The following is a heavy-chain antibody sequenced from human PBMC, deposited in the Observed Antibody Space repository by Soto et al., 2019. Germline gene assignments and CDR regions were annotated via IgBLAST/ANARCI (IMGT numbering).Heavy chain of an antibody. CDR1: GVTFSSYG. Sequence: PGGSLRLSCAASGVTFSSYGMHWVRQAPGKGLDWVAVIWYDGSNKYYADSVKGRFTISRDNSKNTLYLQMNSLRAEDTALYYCARDLEQQLVGWVYYYYCMDVWGQGTTVTVSS. D-gene: IGHD6-13*01. CDR3: ARDLEQQLVGWVYYYYCMDV. J-gene: IGHJ6*02. V-gene: IGHV3-33*01. CDR2: IWYDGSNK.